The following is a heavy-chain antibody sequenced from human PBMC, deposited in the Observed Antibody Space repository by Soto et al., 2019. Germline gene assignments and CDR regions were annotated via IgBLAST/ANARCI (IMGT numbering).Heavy chain of an antibody. Sequence: GESLKILCRASGYTFTDYWISWVRQMPGKGLEWVGRLDPKDAYTDNSPSFQGHVSITTAQSLNTARLRWSSMTISDTAKYYCAKVPMRDYGMVDFDYWGLGTLVTVSS. CDR3: AKVPMRDYGMVDFDY. J-gene: IGHJ4*02. D-gene: IGHD3-9*01. V-gene: IGHV5-10-1*01. CDR2: LDPKDAYT. CDR1: GYTFTDYW.